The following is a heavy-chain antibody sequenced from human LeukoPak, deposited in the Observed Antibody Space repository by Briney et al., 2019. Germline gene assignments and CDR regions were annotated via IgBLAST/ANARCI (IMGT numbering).Heavy chain of an antibody. Sequence: PGGSLRLSCAASGFTFSSYWISWVRQAPGKRLEEVANINQDGSEKYYVDSVKGRFTISRDNARNSLYLQMNSLRAEDTAVYYCARDRSAWTGYYYMDVWGKGTTVTISS. D-gene: IGHD3/OR15-3a*01. V-gene: IGHV3-7*01. CDR1: GFTFSSYW. CDR2: INQDGSEK. CDR3: ARDRSAWTGYYYMDV. J-gene: IGHJ6*03.